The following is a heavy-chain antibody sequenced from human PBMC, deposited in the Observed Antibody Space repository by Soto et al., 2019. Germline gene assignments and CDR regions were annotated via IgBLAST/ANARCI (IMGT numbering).Heavy chain of an antibody. Sequence: EVQLLESGGGLVQPGGSLRLSCAASGFTFNTYAMNWVRQVSGRGLEWVSAISGNGVTTYYADSVKGRFTISRDNSKNTLYLLMNSLRGEDTAIYYCAKGRALWFGHHDYYYYGMDVWGQGTTVTVSS. CDR2: ISGNGVTT. D-gene: IGHD3-10*01. CDR3: AKGRALWFGHHDYYYYGMDV. V-gene: IGHV3-23*01. CDR1: GFTFNTYA. J-gene: IGHJ6*02.